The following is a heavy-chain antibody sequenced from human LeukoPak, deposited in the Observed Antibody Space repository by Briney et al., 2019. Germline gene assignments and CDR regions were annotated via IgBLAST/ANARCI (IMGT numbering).Heavy chain of an antibody. V-gene: IGHV3-30*03. Sequence: GRSLRPSCAASGFTFSSYGMHWVRQAPGKGLEWVAVISYDGSNKYYADSVKGRFTLSRDNSKNTLYLQMNSLRAEDTAVYYCARGGRSSGGYLYNFDYWGQGTLVTVSS. CDR1: GFTFSSYG. CDR3: ARGGRSSGGYLYNFDY. D-gene: IGHD1-26*01. J-gene: IGHJ4*02. CDR2: ISYDGSNK.